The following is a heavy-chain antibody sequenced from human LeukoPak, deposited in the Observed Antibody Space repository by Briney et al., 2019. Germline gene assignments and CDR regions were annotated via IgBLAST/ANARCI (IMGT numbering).Heavy chain of an antibody. CDR1: GYTFTGYY. J-gene: IGHJ4*02. V-gene: IGHV1-8*03. CDR2: MNPNSGNT. Sequence: ASVKVSCKASGYTFTGYYMHWVRQATGQGLEWMGWMNPNSGNTGYAQKFQGRVTITRNTSISTAYMELSSLGSEDTAVYYCARTWPLYYFDYWGQGTLVTVSS. CDR3: ARTWPLYYFDY.